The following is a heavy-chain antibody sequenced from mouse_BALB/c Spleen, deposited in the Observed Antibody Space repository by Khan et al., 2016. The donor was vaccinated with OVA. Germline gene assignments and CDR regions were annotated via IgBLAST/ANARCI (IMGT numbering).Heavy chain of an antibody. J-gene: IGHJ3*01. D-gene: IGHD2-4*01. V-gene: IGHV2-9*02. CDR1: GFSLSNYG. Sequence: VELVESGPGLVAPSQSLSITCTVSGFSLSNYGIHWVRQPPGKGLEWLGVICTGGITNYNSALMSSLSISKDNSKSQVFLNMNRLQTDDTAIYYCARSYDYDVGGFAYWGQGTLVTVSA. CDR2: ICTGGIT. CDR3: ARSYDYDVGGFAY.